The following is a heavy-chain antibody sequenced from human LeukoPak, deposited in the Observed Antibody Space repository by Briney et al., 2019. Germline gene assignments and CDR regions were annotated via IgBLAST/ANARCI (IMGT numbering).Heavy chain of an antibody. CDR3: ARDWDSSPGYYFDY. J-gene: IGHJ4*02. V-gene: IGHV1-69*01. CDR1: GGTFSSYA. Sequence: ASVKVSCKASGGTFSSYAISWVRQAPGQGLEWMGGIIPIFGTANYAQKFQGRVTITADESTSTAYMELSSLRFEDTAVYYCARDWDSSPGYYFDYWGRGTLVTVSS. D-gene: IGHD6-13*01. CDR2: IIPIFGTA.